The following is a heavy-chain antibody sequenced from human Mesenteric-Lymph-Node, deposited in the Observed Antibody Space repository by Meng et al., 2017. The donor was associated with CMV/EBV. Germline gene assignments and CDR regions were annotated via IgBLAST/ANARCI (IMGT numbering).Heavy chain of an antibody. D-gene: IGHD2/OR15-2a*01. CDR3: AKSRSSTPGIVDD. CDR2: IYGTGIT. Sequence: QVLLQGSGPGLVKPSETLSLTCIVSGVSVTSGAYHWSWIRQSPGKGLEWIGYIYGTGITIYNPSLKSRVTILLETSKNQFSLKLNSVTTADTAVYYCAKSRSSTPGIVDDWGQGTLVTVSS. V-gene: IGHV4-61*08. J-gene: IGHJ4*02. CDR1: GVSVTSGAYH.